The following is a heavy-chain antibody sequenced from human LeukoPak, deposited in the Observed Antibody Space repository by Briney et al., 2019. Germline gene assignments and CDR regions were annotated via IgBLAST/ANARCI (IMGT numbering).Heavy chain of an antibody. V-gene: IGHV4-34*01. CDR3: ARDRIAAAGTKYYYYGMDV. D-gene: IGHD6-13*01. CDR2: INHSGST. CDR1: GGSFSGYY. Sequence: SETLSLTCAVYGGSFSGYYWSWLRQPPGKGLEWVGEINHSGSTNYNPSLKSRVTISVDTSKNQFPLKLSSVTAADTAVYYCARDRIAAAGTKYYYYGMDVWGQGTTVTVSS. J-gene: IGHJ6*02.